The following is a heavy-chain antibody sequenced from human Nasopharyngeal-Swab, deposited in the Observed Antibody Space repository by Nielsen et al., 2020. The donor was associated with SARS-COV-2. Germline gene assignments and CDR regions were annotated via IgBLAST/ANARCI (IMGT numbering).Heavy chain of an antibody. D-gene: IGHD3-22*01. Sequence: VCQMPGKGLEWVSSISSSSSYIYYADSVKGRFTISRDNAKNSLYLQMNSLRAEDTAVYYCAREGAYYYDSSGYLPLDYWGQGTLVTVSS. CDR2: ISSSSSYI. J-gene: IGHJ4*02. V-gene: IGHV3-21*01. CDR3: AREGAYYYDSSGYLPLDY.